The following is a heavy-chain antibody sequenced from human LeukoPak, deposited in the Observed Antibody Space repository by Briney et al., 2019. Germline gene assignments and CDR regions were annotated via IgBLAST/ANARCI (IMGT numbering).Heavy chain of an antibody. J-gene: IGHJ6*02. D-gene: IGHD6-13*01. CDR2: ISGSGGST. V-gene: IGHV3-23*01. CDR1: GFTFSSYA. CDR3: ANQYSSSWSPYYYYYGMDV. Sequence: GGSLRLSCAASGFTFSSYAMSWVPQAPGKGLEWLSAISGSGGSTYYADSVKGRFTISRDNSKNTLYLQMNSLRAEDTAVYYCANQYSSSWSPYYYYYGMDVWGQGTTVTVSS.